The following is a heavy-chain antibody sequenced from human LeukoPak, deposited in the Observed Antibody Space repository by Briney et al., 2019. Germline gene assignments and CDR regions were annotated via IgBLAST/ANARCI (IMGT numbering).Heavy chain of an antibody. CDR1: GFTFSSYS. CDR3: ASPQWLPTGYFDY. D-gene: IGHD6-19*01. V-gene: IGHV3-21*01. Sequence: GGSLRLSCAASGFTFSSYSMNWVRQAPGKGLESASSISSGSSYIYYADSVKGRFTISRDNAKNSLYLQMNSLRAEDTAVYYCASPQWLPTGYFDYWGQGTLVTVSS. CDR2: ISSGSSYI. J-gene: IGHJ4*02.